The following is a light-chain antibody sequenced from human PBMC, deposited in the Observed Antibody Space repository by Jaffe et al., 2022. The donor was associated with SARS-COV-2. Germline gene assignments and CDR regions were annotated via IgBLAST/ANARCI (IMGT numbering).Light chain of an antibody. Sequence: EIVLTQSPGTLSLSPGERATLSCRASQSVSSNYLAWYQQKPGQAPRLLIYGASSRATGIPGRFSGSGSVTDFTLTISRLEPEDFAVYYCQQFDSFRVTFGQGTKLEIK. J-gene: IGKJ2*01. CDR2: GAS. CDR1: QSVSSNY. V-gene: IGKV3-20*01. CDR3: QQFDSFRVT.